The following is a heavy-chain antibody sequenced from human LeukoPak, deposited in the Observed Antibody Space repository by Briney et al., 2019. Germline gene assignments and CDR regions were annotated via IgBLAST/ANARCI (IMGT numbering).Heavy chain of an antibody. V-gene: IGHV4-34*01. CDR3: ARRSNCSSTSCYFFDY. D-gene: IGHD2-2*01. Sequence: SETLSLTCAVYGGSFSGYYWSWIRQPPGKGLEWIGEINHSGSTNYNPSLKSRVTISVDTSKNQFSLKLSSVTAADTAVYYCARRSNCSSTSCYFFDYWGQGTLVTVSS. CDR2: INHSGST. J-gene: IGHJ4*02. CDR1: GGSFSGYY.